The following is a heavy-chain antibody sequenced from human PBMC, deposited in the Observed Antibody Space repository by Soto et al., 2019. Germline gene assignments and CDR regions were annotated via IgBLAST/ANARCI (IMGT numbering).Heavy chain of an antibody. CDR2: IYTSGST. CDR1: GGSISSYY. J-gene: IGHJ4*02. D-gene: IGHD3-22*01. Sequence: QVQLQESGPGLVKPSETLSLTCTVSGGSISSYYWSWIRQPAGKGLEWIGRIYTSGSTNYNPSLQSRVTMSVDTSKNQLSLKLSSVTAADTAVYYCARDLRGKYYYDSSGYYGFDYWGQGTLVTVSS. CDR3: ARDLRGKYYYDSSGYYGFDY. V-gene: IGHV4-4*07.